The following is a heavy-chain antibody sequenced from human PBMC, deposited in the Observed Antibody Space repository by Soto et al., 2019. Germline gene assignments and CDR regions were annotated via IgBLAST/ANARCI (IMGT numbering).Heavy chain of an antibody. V-gene: IGHV1-69*01. Sequence: QVQLVQSGAEVKKPGSSVKVSCKASGGTFSNYAINWVRQAPGQGLEWMGGIIPLFGTANYAQKFQGRVTITADESTSTAYLDLSSLRSEDTAVYYCARPVEMATIARSYVFCWGQGTLVTVSS. J-gene: IGHJ4*02. CDR3: ARPVEMATIARSYVFC. CDR2: IIPLFGTA. D-gene: IGHD5-12*01. CDR1: GGTFSNYA.